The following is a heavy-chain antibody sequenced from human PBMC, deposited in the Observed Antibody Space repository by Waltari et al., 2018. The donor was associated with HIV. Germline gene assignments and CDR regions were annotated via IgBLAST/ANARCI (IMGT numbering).Heavy chain of an antibody. CDR2: INRSGTT. CDR1: HGSLSDHY. CDR3: AGRQRWLRPFDY. J-gene: IGHJ4*01. V-gene: IGHV4-34*01. Sequence: QVQLQQWGAGLLKPSETLSLTCAVYHGSLSDHYWSWIRQSPGKALEWIGEINRSGTTTYKPSLKRRVTMSVDTSKNQFSLNLRSVTDADTAIDYCAGRQRWLRPFDYWGPGTLVIVSS. D-gene: IGHD5-12*01.